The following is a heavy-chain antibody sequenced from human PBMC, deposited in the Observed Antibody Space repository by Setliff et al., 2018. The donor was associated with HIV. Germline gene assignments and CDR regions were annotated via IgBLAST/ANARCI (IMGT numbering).Heavy chain of an antibody. D-gene: IGHD3-22*01. J-gene: IGHJ3*02. CDR1: GFTFSSYS. CDR2: IKQDGSEK. CDR3: VRDSYYDSSGYYRGALDI. Sequence: GGSLRLSCAASGFTFSSYSMNWVRQVPGKGLEWVANIKQDGSEKYYVDSVKGRFTISRDNAKNSLYLQMNSLRAEDTAVYYCVRDSYYDSSGYYRGALDIWGQGTMVTVSS. V-gene: IGHV3-7*01.